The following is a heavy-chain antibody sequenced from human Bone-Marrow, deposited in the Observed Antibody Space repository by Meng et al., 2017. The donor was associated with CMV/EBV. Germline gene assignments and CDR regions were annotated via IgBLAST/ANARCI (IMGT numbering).Heavy chain of an antibody. Sequence: ESRRLSCALYGGSFSGYYWSWIRQPPGKGLEWIVEINQSGSTNYNPSLRSRVTISVDTSKNQFSLKLSSVTAADTAVYHCARGRYCSSTSCVNTVLYYWYGMDVWGQGTTVTVSS. CDR1: GGSFSGYY. V-gene: IGHV4-34*01. CDR2: INQSGST. D-gene: IGHD2-2*01. CDR3: ARGRYCSSTSCVNTVLYYWYGMDV. J-gene: IGHJ6*02.